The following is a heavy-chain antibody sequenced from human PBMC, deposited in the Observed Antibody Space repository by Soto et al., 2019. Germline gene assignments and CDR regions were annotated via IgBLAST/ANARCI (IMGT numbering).Heavy chain of an antibody. CDR2: IYHSGST. CDR3: ARGPPNTY. J-gene: IGHJ4*02. Sequence: QLQLQESGSGLVKPSQTLSLTCAVSGGSISSGGYSWSWIRQPPGKGLEWIGYIYHSGSTYYNPSLKSRVTISVDRSKNQFSVKLSSVTAADTAVYYCARGPPNTYWGQGTLVTVSS. CDR1: GGSISSGGYS. V-gene: IGHV4-30-2*01. D-gene: IGHD2-8*01.